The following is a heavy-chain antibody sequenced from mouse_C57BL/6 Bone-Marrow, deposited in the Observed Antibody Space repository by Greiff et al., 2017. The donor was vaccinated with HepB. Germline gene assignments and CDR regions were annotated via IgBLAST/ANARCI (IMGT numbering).Heavy chain of an antibody. CDR2: FHPYNDDT. J-gene: IGHJ4*01. CDR1: GYTFTTYP. V-gene: IGHV1-47*01. D-gene: IGHD2-5*01. Sequence: QVHVKQSGAELVKPGASVKMSCKASGYTFTTYPIEWMKQNHGKSLEWIGNFHPYNDDTKYNEKFKGKATLTVEKSSSTVYLELSRLTSDDSAVYYCARPSNYYYAMDYWGQGTSVTVSS. CDR3: ARPSNYYYAMDY.